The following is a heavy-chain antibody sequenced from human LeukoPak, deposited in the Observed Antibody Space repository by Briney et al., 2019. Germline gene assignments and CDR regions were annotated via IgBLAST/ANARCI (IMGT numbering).Heavy chain of an antibody. CDR1: GFTFDDYA. D-gene: IGHD6-13*01. J-gene: IGHJ6*02. CDR2: ISGDGGST. CDR3: AKDMYSSSWGSYYYGMDV. Sequence: GGSLRLSCAASGFTFDDYAMHWVRQAPGKGLECVSLISGDGGSTYYADSVKGRFTISRDNSKNSLYLQMNSLRTEDTALYYCAKDMYSSSWGSYYYGMDVWGQGTTVTVSS. V-gene: IGHV3-43*02.